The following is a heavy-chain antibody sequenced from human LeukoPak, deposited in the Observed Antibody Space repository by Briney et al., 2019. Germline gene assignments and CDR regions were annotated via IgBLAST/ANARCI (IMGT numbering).Heavy chain of an antibody. V-gene: IGHV4-39*01. CDR2: IYYSGST. CDR1: GGSISSSSYY. D-gene: IGHD4-17*01. Sequence: SETLSLTCTVSGGSISSSSYYWGWIRQPPGKGLEWIGSIYYSGSTYYNPSLKSRVTISVDTSKNQFSLKLSSVTAADTAVYYCARMGNPATVTTDYWGQGTLVTVSS. CDR3: ARMGNPATVTTDY. J-gene: IGHJ4*02.